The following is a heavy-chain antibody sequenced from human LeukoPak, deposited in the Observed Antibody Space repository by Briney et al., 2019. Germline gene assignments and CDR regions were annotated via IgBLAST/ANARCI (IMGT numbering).Heavy chain of an antibody. V-gene: IGHV1-8*03. CDR3: ARGPESFDY. D-gene: IGHD1-14*01. Sequence: ASVKLSCKASGYTFTSYDINWVRQATGQGLEWMGWMNPNSGNTGYARKFQGRVTITRSTSISTAYMELSSLRSEDTAVYNCARGPESFDYWGQGTLVTVSS. CDR1: GYTFTSYD. J-gene: IGHJ4*02. CDR2: MNPNSGNT.